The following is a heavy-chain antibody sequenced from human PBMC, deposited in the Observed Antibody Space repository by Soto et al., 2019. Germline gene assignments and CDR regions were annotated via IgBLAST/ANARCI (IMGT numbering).Heavy chain of an antibody. V-gene: IGHV4-4*02. J-gene: IGHJ5*02. CDR3: ARVSPRPRQYGSGSYSNWWFDP. Sequence: SETLSLTCAVSGGSISSSNWWSWVRQPPGKGLEWIGEIYHSGSTNYNPSLKSRVTISVDKSKNQFSLKLSSVTAADTAVYYCARVSPRPRQYGSGSYSNWWFDPWGKGTLVTVSS. CDR2: IYHSGST. CDR1: GGSISSSNW. D-gene: IGHD3-10*01.